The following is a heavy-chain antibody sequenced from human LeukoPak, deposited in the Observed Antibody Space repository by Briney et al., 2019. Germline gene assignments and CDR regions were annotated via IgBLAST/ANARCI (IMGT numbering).Heavy chain of an antibody. D-gene: IGHD3-10*01. CDR2: IYPGDSDT. Sequence: GESLKISCKGSGYSFTSYWIGWVRQMPGKGLEWMGIIYPGDSDTRYSPSFQGQVTISADKSISTAYLQWSSLKASDTAMYYCARLITMVRGVIIGFDYWGQGTLVTVSS. V-gene: IGHV5-51*01. J-gene: IGHJ4*02. CDR3: ARLITMVRGVIIGFDY. CDR1: GYSFTSYW.